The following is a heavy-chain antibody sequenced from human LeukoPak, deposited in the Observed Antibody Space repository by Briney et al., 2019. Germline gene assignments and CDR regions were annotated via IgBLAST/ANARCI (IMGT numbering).Heavy chain of an antibody. J-gene: IGHJ4*02. V-gene: IGHV1-2*02. CDR3: ARENLVDIDY. Sequence: ASVNVSCTSSGYTFTVYYMHWVRQAPGQGREWMGWINPNSGGTNYAQKFQGRVTMTRDTSISTAYMELSRLRSDDTAVYYCARENLVDIDYWGQGTLVTVSS. CDR1: GYTFTVYY. CDR2: INPNSGGT. D-gene: IGHD5-12*01.